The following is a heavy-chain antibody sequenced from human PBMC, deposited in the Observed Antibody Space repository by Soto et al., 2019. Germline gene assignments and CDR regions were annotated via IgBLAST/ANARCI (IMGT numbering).Heavy chain of an antibody. CDR1: GYTLSELS. V-gene: IGHV1-24*01. CDR2: FDPEDGET. Sequence: ASVKVSCKVSGYTLSELSMHWVRQAPGKGLEWMGGFDPEDGETIYARTFQGRVTMTEDTSTAYMELSSLRSEDTAVYYCATAYYYDNSGYYSWRFDLWGQGTLVTVSS. CDR3: ATAYYYDNSGYYSWRFDL. D-gene: IGHD3-22*01. J-gene: IGHJ4*02.